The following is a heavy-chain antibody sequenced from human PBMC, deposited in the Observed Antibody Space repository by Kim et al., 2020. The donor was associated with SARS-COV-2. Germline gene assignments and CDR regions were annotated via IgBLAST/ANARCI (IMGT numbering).Heavy chain of an antibody. D-gene: IGHD6-6*01. CDR2: IIPIFGTA. J-gene: IGHJ4*02. Sequence: SVKVSCKASGGTFSSYAISWVRQAPGQGLEWMGGIIPIFGTANYAQKFQGRVTITADESTSTAYMELSSLRSEDTAVYYCARDRSSSIAARTDFYFDYWGQGTLVTVSS. CDR3: ARDRSSSIAARTDFYFDY. V-gene: IGHV1-69*13. CDR1: GGTFSSYA.